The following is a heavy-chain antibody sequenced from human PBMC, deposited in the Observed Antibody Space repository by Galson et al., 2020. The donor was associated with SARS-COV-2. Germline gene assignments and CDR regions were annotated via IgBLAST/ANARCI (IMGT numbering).Heavy chain of an antibody. CDR1: GFTFSSYA. J-gene: IGHJ4*02. V-gene: IGHV3-30*04. CDR3: ARSERKGYSSNLFDY. CDR2: ISYDGSDK. D-gene: IGHD6-13*01. Sequence: GESLKISCAASGFTFSSYAMHWVRQAPGKGLEWVAVISYDGSDKYYADSVKGRLTISRDNSKNTLYLQMNSLRAEDTAVYYCARSERKGYSSNLFDYWGQGTLVTVSS.